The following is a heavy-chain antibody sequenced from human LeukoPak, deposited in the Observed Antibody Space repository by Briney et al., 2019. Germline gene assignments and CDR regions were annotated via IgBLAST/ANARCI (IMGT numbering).Heavy chain of an antibody. CDR1: GGSISSSSYY. Sequence: SETLSLTCTVSGGSISSSSYYWGWIRQPPGKGLEWIGSIYYSGSTYYNPSLKSRVTISVDTSKNQFSLKLSSVTAADTAVYYCARHIRADNGYYYYYYMDVWGKGTTVTVSS. V-gene: IGHV4-39*01. CDR2: IYYSGST. D-gene: IGHD2-2*01. J-gene: IGHJ6*03. CDR3: ARHIRADNGYYYYYYMDV.